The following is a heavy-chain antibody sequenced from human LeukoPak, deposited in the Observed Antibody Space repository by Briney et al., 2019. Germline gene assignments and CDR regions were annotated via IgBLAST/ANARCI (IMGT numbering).Heavy chain of an antibody. V-gene: IGHV3-21*01. Sequence: GGSLRLSCAASGFTFSSYSMNWVRQAPGEGLEWVSSISSSSSYIYYADSVKGRLTISRDNAKNSLYLQMNSLRAEDTAVYYCAREGIAAAGTAFDYWGQGTLVTVSS. D-gene: IGHD6-13*01. CDR3: AREGIAAAGTAFDY. CDR2: ISSSSSYI. J-gene: IGHJ4*02. CDR1: GFTFSSYS.